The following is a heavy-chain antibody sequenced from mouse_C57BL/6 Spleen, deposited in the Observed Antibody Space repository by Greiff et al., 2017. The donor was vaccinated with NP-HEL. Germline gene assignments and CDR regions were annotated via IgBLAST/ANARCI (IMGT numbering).Heavy chain of an antibody. Sequence: VQLQQSGAELVRPGASVKLSCTASGFNIKDDYMHWVKQRPGQGLEWIGWIVPENGDTEYASKFQGKATITADTSSNTAYLQLSSLTSEDTAVYYCTMGYYGSSSTYALDYWGQGTTLTVSS. CDR2: IVPENGDT. CDR1: GFNIKDDY. V-gene: IGHV14-4*01. J-gene: IGHJ2*01. CDR3: TMGYYGSSSTYALDY. D-gene: IGHD1-1*01.